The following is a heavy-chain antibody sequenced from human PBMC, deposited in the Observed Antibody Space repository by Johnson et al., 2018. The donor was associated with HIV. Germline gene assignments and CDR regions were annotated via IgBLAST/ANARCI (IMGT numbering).Heavy chain of an antibody. D-gene: IGHD1-26*01. J-gene: IGHJ3*02. V-gene: IGHV3-11*04. CDR1: GFTFSDYY. Sequence: QVQLVESGGGVVRPGGSLRLSCAASGFTFSDYYMNWIRQAPGKGLEWVSYISSCCSPIYYADSVKGRLTISRDNDKNSLDLQKNSRRAEDTAVYYCARDQAGVGATTADAFDIWGQGTMVTVSS. CDR3: ARDQAGVGATTADAFDI. CDR2: ISSCCSPI.